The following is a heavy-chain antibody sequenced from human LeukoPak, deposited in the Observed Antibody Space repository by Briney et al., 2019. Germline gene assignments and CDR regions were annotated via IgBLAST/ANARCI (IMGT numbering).Heavy chain of an antibody. CDR1: GGSISSGGYY. CDR2: IYHSGST. D-gene: IGHD3-22*01. CDR3: ARLGRLGGYYYDSSGYFFDY. Sequence: PSETLSLTCTVSGGSISSGGYYWSWIRQPPGKGLEWIGYIYHSGSTYYNPSLKSRVTISVDRSKNQFSLKLSSVTAADTAVYYYARLGRLGGYYYDSSGYFFDYWGQGTLVTVSS. J-gene: IGHJ4*02. V-gene: IGHV4-30-2*01.